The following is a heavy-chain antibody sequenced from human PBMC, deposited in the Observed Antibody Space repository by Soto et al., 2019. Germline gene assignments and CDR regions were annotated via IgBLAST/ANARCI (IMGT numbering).Heavy chain of an antibody. CDR1: GFTVSSNS. CDR3: AREASDTAMVAGAFDI. CDR2: IYSGGST. Sequence: EVQLVESGGGLIQPGGSLRLSCAASGFTVSSNSMSWVRQAPGKGLEWVSVIYSGGSTYYADSVKGRFTISRDNSKNTLYLQMNSLRAEDTAVYYCAREASDTAMVAGAFDIRGQGTMVTVSS. J-gene: IGHJ3*02. V-gene: IGHV3-53*01. D-gene: IGHD5-18*01.